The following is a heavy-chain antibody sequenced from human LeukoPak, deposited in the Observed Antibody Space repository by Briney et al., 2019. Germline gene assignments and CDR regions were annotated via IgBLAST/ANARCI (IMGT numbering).Heavy chain of an antibody. D-gene: IGHD2-2*01. CDR1: GFNFSSYS. CDR3: ARVPGKRSAEFHS. Sequence: GGSLRPSCAASGFNFSSYSMNWVRQAPGKGLEWISYISGSSRTIYYADSVRGRFTISRDNAKNSLYLQMSILRADDTALYYCARVPGKRSAEFHSWGQGARVTVSS. CDR2: ISGSSRTI. J-gene: IGHJ4*02. V-gene: IGHV3-48*04.